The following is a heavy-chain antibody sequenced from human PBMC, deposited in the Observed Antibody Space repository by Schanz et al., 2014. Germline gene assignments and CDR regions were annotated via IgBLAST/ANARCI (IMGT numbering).Heavy chain of an antibody. CDR3: AKNQYDDVDLSSFYFDF. Sequence: VQLVESGGGVVQPGRSLRLSCAASGFMFSSYAMCWVRQAPGKGLEWVSAISGGGGTTYYTDSVKGRFTISRDNSKSTLYLQMNSLRAEDTAIYYCAKNQYDDVDLSSFYFDFWGQGTLVTVSS. CDR2: ISGGGGTT. J-gene: IGHJ4*02. CDR1: GFMFSSYA. V-gene: IGHV3-23*04. D-gene: IGHD3-10*02.